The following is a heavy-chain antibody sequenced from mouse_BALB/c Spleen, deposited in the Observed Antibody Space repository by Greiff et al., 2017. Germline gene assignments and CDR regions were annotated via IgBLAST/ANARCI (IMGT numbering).Heavy chain of an antibody. J-gene: IGHJ3*01. CDR3: TNLYYGVSWFAY. V-gene: IGHV1-5*01. D-gene: IGHD1-1*02. CDR2: IYPGNSDT. CDR1: GYSFTSYW. Sequence: EVQLQQSGTVLARPGASVKMSCKASGYSFTSYWMHWVKQRPGQGLEWIGAIYPGNSDTSYNQKFKGKAKLTAVTSASTAYMELSSLTNEDSAVYYCTNLYYGVSWFAYWGQGTLVTVSA.